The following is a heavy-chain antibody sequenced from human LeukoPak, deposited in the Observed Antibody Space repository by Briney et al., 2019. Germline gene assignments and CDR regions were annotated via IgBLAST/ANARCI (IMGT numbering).Heavy chain of an antibody. CDR3: ARDRGHYSSSWYTWFDP. Sequence: PSETLSLTCTVSGGSISSRTYFWGWIRQPPGGGWDWFGRLYYTGDTYYSPSLSSRVAMSIDTSNNQFSLKLSSLAAADTAVYYCARDRGHYSSSWYTWFDPWGQGILVTVSS. D-gene: IGHD6-13*01. V-gene: IGHV4-39*07. CDR2: LYYTGDT. J-gene: IGHJ5*02. CDR1: GGSISSRTYF.